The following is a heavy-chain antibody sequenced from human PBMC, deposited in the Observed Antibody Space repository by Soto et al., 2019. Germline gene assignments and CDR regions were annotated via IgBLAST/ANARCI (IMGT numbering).Heavy chain of an antibody. CDR2: IKQDGSEE. D-gene: IGHD2-15*01. CDR1: GFTFIGNW. Sequence: GGSLRLSCAASGFTFIGNWMNWVRQAPRKGLEWVANIKQDGSEEYYVDSVKGRFTISRDNAKNSLLLQMNSLRVEDTAVYYCARDLGYCSGGTCYSVLDSWGQGALVTVSS. J-gene: IGHJ4*02. CDR3: ARDLGYCSGGTCYSVLDS. V-gene: IGHV3-7*03.